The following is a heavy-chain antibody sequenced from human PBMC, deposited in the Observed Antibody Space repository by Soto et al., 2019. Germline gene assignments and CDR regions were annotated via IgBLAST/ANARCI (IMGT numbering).Heavy chain of an antibody. Sequence: QVQLMQSGAEVKKPGASVKVSCKASGDTFTDYYIHWVRQAPGQGLEWMGTVNPSGGHTTYAQHCLGRVTXTXXXSXXTLYMELTSLTSDDTAIYYCARGGHVVVVPAALDYWGQGTLVTVSS. CDR2: VNPSGGHT. J-gene: IGHJ4*02. V-gene: IGHV1-46*01. D-gene: IGHD2-21*02. CDR3: ARGGHVVVVPAALDY. CDR1: GDTFTDYY.